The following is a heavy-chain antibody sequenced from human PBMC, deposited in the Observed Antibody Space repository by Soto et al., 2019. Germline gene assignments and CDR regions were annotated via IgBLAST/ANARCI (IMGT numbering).Heavy chain of an antibody. Sequence: GGSMRLSCAASGFTFSGFGMHWVRQAPGKGLEWVAVIWYDGNDKYYADSVKGRFSVSRDNSKNTLYLQMNSLRAEDTAVYYCARGRGGDYGGNSGYFDYWGQGTLVTVSS. D-gene: IGHD4-17*01. CDR3: ARGRGGDYGGNSGYFDY. J-gene: IGHJ4*02. CDR2: IWYDGNDK. V-gene: IGHV3-33*01. CDR1: GFTFSGFG.